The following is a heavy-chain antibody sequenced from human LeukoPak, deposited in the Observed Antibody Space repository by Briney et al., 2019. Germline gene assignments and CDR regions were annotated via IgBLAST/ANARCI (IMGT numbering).Heavy chain of an antibody. CDR2: IKSKTENYAT. J-gene: IGHJ4*02. CDR3: TRLKDPYDYGDYVFDY. V-gene: IGHV3-73*01. CDR1: GFTFSGSA. D-gene: IGHD4-17*01. Sequence: GGSLRLSCVASGFTFSGSAVHWVRQAAGKGLEWVGRIKSKTENYATAYAASVKGRFAVSRDDLKNTAYLQMNSLKAEDTAVYYCTRLKDPYDYGDYVFDYWGQGTLVTVSS.